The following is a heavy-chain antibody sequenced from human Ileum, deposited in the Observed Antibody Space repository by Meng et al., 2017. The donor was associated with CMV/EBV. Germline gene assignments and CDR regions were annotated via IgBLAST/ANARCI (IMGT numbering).Heavy chain of an antibody. CDR2: IWYDGSKK. CDR1: GFTFSSYG. Sequence: GESLKISCEASGFTFSSYGMHWVRQAPGKGLEWVAVIWYDGSKKYYADPVKGRFTISRDNSKNTLYMQMNSLRAEDTAVYYCAKNYYGSGSYYSDYWGQGTLVTVSS. CDR3: AKNYYGSGSYYSDY. D-gene: IGHD3-10*01. J-gene: IGHJ4*02. V-gene: IGHV3-33*06.